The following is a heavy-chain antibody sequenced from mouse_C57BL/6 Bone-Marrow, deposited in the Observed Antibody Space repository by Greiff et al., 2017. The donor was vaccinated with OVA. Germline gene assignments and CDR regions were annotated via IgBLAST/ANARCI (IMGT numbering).Heavy chain of an antibody. CDR3: ARKGTTVVREYFDV. D-gene: IGHD1-1*01. CDR2: IDPSDSYT. V-gene: IGHV1-69*01. Sequence: QVQLQQPGAELVMPGASVKLSCKASGYTFTSYWMHWVKQRPGQGLEWIGEIDPSDSYTNYNQKFKGKSTLTVDKSSSTAYMQLSSLTSEDSAVYYCARKGTTVVREYFDVWGTGTTVTVSS. J-gene: IGHJ1*03. CDR1: GYTFTSYW.